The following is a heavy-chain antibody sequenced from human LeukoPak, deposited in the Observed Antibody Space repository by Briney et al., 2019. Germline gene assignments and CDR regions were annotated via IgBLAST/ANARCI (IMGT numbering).Heavy chain of an antibody. D-gene: IGHD3-3*01. V-gene: IGHV1-8*01. CDR1: GYTFTSYD. Sequence: ASVKVSCKASGYTFTSYDINWVRQATGQGLEWMGWMNPNSGNTGYAQKFQGRVTMTRNTSISTAYMELSSLRSEDTAVYYCASEGGIFGVVINWFDPWGQGTLVTVSS. CDR3: ASEGGIFGVVINWFDP. CDR2: MNPNSGNT. J-gene: IGHJ5*02.